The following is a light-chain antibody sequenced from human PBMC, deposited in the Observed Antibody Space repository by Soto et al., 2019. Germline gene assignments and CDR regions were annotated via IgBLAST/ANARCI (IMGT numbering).Light chain of an antibody. CDR3: QHYQSSPLT. CDR1: QSVSSWH. V-gene: IGKV3-20*01. J-gene: IGKJ4*01. CDR2: GTS. Sequence: ETVLTQSPGTLSLSPGERATLSCRASQSVSSWHLAWYQQTPGQAPRLLIYGTSTRATGIPDRFSGSGSGTDFTLTISRLEPEDFAVYYCQHYQSSPLTFGGGTKVEIK.